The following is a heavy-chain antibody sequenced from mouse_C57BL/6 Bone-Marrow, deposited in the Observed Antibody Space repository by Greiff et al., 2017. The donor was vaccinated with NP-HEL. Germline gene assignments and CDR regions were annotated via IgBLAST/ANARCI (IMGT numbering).Heavy chain of an antibody. D-gene: IGHD1-1*01. J-gene: IGHJ2*01. V-gene: IGHV1-64*01. CDR1: GYTFTSYW. CDR3: ERGRLLRDY. CDR2: IHPNSGST. Sequence: VQLPQPGAELVKPGASVKLSCKASGYTFTSYWMHWVKQRPGQGLEWIGMIHPNSGSTNYNEKFKSKATLTVDKSSSTAYMQLSSLTSEDAAVYYGERGRLLRDYWGQGTTLTVAS.